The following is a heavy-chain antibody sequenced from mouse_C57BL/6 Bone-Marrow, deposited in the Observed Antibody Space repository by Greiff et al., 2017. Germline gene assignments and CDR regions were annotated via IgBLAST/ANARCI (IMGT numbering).Heavy chain of an antibody. Sequence: QVQVKQPGAELVKPGASVKLSCKASGYTFTSYWMHWVKQRPGQGLEWIGMIHPNSGSTNYNEKFKSKATLTVDKSSSTAYMQLSSRTSEDSAVYYCARFDDYAWFAYWGQGTLVTVSA. V-gene: IGHV1-64*01. J-gene: IGHJ3*01. CDR3: ARFDDYAWFAY. CDR1: GYTFTSYW. CDR2: IHPNSGST. D-gene: IGHD2-4*01.